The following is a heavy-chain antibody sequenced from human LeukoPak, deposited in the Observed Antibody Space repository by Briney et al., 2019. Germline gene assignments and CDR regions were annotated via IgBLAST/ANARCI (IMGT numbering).Heavy chain of an antibody. J-gene: IGHJ4*02. V-gene: IGHV3-7*01. CDR1: GFTFSSYG. CDR3: ARLREIPVFGVVTKSTSYFGY. CDR2: IKQDRSEK. D-gene: IGHD3-3*01. Sequence: GGTLRLSCAASGFTFSSYGMSWVRQAPGKGLELVANIKQDRSEKYYVDSVKGRFTISRDNAKNSLYLQMNSLRAEDTAVYYCARLREIPVFGVVTKSTSYFGYWGQGTLVTVSS.